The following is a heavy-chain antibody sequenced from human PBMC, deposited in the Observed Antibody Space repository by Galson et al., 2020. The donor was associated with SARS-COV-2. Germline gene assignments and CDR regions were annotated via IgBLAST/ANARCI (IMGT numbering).Heavy chain of an antibody. D-gene: IGHD3-10*01. Sequence: SETLYLTCAVYGGSFNDYSWTWVRQPPGKGLEWIGEISHSGSTNYSPSLKSRVFMSVDTSKNQFTLKLRSVTAADSAVYYCARGGSRPIMAFDYYYFYMDVWGKGTTVTVSS. J-gene: IGHJ6*03. CDR3: ARGGSRPIMAFDYYYFYMDV. CDR2: ISHSGST. V-gene: IGHV4-34*01. CDR1: GGSFNDYS.